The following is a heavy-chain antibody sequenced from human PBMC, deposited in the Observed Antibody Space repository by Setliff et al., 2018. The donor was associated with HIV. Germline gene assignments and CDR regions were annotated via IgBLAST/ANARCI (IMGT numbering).Heavy chain of an antibody. J-gene: IGHJ4*02. CDR2: IHYTGST. V-gene: IGHV4-61*01. Sequence: PSETLSLTCSVSGGSVSSVNYYWSWIRQPPGKGLEWIGYIHYTGSTTYNPSLKSRVTISVDTSKNQFSLELSSVTAADTAVYYCARGFPLLPPHYWGQGTRVTVSS. CDR1: GGSVSSVNYY. D-gene: IGHD2-21*02. CDR3: ARGFPLLPPHY.